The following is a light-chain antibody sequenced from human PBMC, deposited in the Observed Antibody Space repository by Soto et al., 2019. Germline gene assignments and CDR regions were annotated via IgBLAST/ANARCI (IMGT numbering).Light chain of an antibody. Sequence: EIQLTQSPSFLSASVGDRVTITCRASQAISSYLDWYQQKPGKAPKLLIYGASTLQSGVPPRFSGSGSGTQFTLTISSLQPEDFATYYCQQVKSYPITFGQGTRLEIK. CDR1: QAISSY. CDR3: QQVKSYPIT. J-gene: IGKJ5*01. CDR2: GAS. V-gene: IGKV1-9*01.